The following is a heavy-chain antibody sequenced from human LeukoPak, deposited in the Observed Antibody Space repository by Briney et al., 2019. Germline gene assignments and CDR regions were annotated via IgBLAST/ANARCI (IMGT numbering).Heavy chain of an antibody. D-gene: IGHD3-10*01. CDR3: ARHMVRGDMDV. J-gene: IGHJ6*02. CDR2: ISSSGSTI. CDR1: GFTFSSYE. V-gene: IGHV3-48*03. Sequence: GGSLRLSCAASGFTFSSYEMNWVRQAPGKGLEWVSYISSSGSTIYYADSVKGRFTISRDNAKNSLYLQMNSLRAEDTAVYYCARHMVRGDMDVWGQGTTVTVSS.